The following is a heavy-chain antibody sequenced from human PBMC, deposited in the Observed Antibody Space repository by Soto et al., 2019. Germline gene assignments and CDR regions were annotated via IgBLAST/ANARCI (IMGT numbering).Heavy chain of an antibody. CDR1: GFTFSSYW. J-gene: IGHJ4*02. CDR2: INSDGTMT. V-gene: IGHV3-74*01. D-gene: IGHD4-17*01. CDR3: SRDPYGDYVFDY. Sequence: GGSLRLSCAASGFTFSSYWMHWVRQAPGKGLVWVSRINSDGTMTTHADSVKGRFTISRDNAKNTLFLQMNSLRAEDTAVYYCSRDPYGDYVFDYWGQGTLVTVSS.